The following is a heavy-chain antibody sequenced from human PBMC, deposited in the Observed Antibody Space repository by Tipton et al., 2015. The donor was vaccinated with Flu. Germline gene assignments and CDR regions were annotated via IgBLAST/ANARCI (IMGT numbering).Heavy chain of an antibody. V-gene: IGHV1-2*04. CDR3: ARGKRIWSGFTSPPAEY. CDR2: INPNSGDT. Sequence: QLVQSGAEVKRPGASVKVSCTASGYTFTAYYLHWLRQAPGQGLEWMGWINPNSGDTNYAQKLQGWVTMTRDTSISTAYMELSRLQSDDTAVYYCARGKRIWSGFTSPPAEYWGQGTLVTVSS. D-gene: IGHD3-3*01. J-gene: IGHJ4*02. CDR1: GYTFTAYY.